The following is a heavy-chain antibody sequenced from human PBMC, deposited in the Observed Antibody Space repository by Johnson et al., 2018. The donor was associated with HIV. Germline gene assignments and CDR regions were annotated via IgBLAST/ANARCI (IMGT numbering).Heavy chain of an antibody. CDR2: ISWNSGSV. Sequence: VQLVESGGGLVQPGRSLRLSCAASGFTFGDYAMHWVRQAPGRGLEWVSGISWNSGSVDYADSVKGRFTISRDNAKNSLFLQMNSLRAEDTALYFCARGGLGFQNIHDPFDIWGQGTMVTVSS. D-gene: IGHD1/OR15-1a*01. J-gene: IGHJ3*02. CDR3: ARGGLGFQNIHDPFDI. CDR1: GFTFGDYA. V-gene: IGHV3-9*01.